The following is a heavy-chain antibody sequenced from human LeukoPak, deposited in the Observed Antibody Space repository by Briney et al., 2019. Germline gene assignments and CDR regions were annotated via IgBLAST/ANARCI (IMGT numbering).Heavy chain of an antibody. V-gene: IGHV3-15*07. J-gene: IGHJ6*02. CDR1: GFSFSDAW. Sequence: PGGSLRLSCAASGFSFSDAWMNWVRQAPGKGLEWVGHIRSKADGGTPDYIAPVKGRFTISRDDSKNTAYLQMNSLKTEDTAVYYCIIVGFYGMDVWGQGTTVTVSS. CDR3: IIVGFYGMDV. CDR2: IRSKADGGTP. D-gene: IGHD3-10*01.